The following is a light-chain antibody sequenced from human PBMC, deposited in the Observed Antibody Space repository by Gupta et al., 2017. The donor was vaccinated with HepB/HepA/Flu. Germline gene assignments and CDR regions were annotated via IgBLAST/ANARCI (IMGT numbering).Light chain of an antibody. J-gene: IGLJ2*01. CDR1: SSDIGDYNF. CDR2: EVS. Sequence: QSALTQPPSASGSPGQSVTISCTGSSSDIGDYNFVSWYQQHPGKAPKLIIYEVSKRPSGVPDRFSGSKSGNTASLTVXGXQAEDEXDYHCSSYAASNKMGVFGGGTKLTVL. CDR3: SSYAASNKMGV. V-gene: IGLV2-8*01.